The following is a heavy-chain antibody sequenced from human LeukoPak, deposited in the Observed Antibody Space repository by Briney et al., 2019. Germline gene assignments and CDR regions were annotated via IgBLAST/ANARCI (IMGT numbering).Heavy chain of an antibody. V-gene: IGHV4-31*03. CDR2: IYYSGST. J-gene: IGHJ4*02. CDR1: GGSISSGGYY. D-gene: IGHD7-27*01. Sequence: SETLSLTCTVSGGSISSGGYYWSWIRQHPGKGLEWIGYIYYSGSTYYNPSLKSRVTISVDTSKNQFSLKLSSVTAADTAVYSWPRGPGVPPPPLYFDYWGQGTLVTVSS. CDR3: PRGPGVPPPPLYFDY.